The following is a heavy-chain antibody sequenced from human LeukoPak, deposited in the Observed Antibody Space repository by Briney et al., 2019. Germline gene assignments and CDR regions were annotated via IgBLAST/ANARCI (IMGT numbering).Heavy chain of an antibody. Sequence: SETLSLTCTVSGGSINFYYWSWIRQPPGKGLECIGYIYYSGSTNYNPSLKSRVTISLHTSKNQFSLKLNSVTAADTAVYYCARGVPYGPSYEFFDYWGQGTLVTVSS. CDR1: GGSINFYY. CDR2: IYYSGST. J-gene: IGHJ4*02. D-gene: IGHD3-10*01. CDR3: ARGVPYGPSYEFFDY. V-gene: IGHV4-59*01.